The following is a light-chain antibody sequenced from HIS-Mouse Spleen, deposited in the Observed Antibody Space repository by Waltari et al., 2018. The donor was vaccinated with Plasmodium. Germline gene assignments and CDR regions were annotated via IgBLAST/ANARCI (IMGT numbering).Light chain of an antibody. CDR1: QGISSW. CDR2: AAS. J-gene: IGKJ1*01. Sequence: DIQMTQSPSSVSASVGDRVTITCRASQGISSWLALYQQKPGKAPKLLIYAASSLQCGVPSRFSGSGSGTDFTLTISSLQPEDFATYYCQQANSLPWTFGQGTKVEIK. V-gene: IGKV1-12*01. CDR3: QQANSLPWT.